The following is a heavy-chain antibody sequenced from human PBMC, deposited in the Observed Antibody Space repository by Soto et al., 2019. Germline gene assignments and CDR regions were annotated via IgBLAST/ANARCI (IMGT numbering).Heavy chain of an antibody. CDR3: ARSRDGYSFYFYYGMDV. D-gene: IGHD4-4*01. CDR2: ILHDGSAE. Sequence: PGGSLRLSCAASGFTFANYGMHWVCQAPGKGLEWMALILHDGSAEYYADSVKGRFTISRDNSKSTLYLQMNSLSAEDTGVYYCARSRDGYSFYFYYGMDVWGQGTTVTVSS. CDR1: GFTFANYG. J-gene: IGHJ6*02. V-gene: IGHV3-30*03.